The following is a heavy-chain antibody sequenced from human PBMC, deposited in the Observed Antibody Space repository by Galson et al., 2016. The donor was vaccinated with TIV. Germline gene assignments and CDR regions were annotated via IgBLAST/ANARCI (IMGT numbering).Heavy chain of an antibody. V-gene: IGHV4-59*01. CDR3: ARDLGLGAFDI. CDR2: ISDSGRS. CDR1: SDSIINYY. J-gene: IGHJ3*02. D-gene: IGHD7-27*01. Sequence: ETLSLTCTVSSDSIINYYLSWIRQPPGKGLEWIGYISDSGRSNENPSLKSRVTISVDTSKKQISLKLKSATAADTAMYYCARDLGLGAFDIWGQGTMVTVSS.